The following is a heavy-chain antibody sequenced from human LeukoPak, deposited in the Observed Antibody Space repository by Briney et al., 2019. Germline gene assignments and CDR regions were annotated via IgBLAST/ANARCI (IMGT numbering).Heavy chain of an antibody. CDR2: IKEDGSEK. V-gene: IGHV3-7*03. J-gene: IGHJ6*04. CDR1: GLIFSSYW. CDR3: ARRALRYCSSTSCPAQYYGVDV. Sequence: GYLRLYCAAYGLIFSSYWMSWVRQATGKGLEWVANIKEDGSEKYYVDSGKGPFTISRDNAKNSLYLQTNSLRAEDTAVYYCARRALRYCSSTSCPAQYYGVDVWGEGTTVTVSS. D-gene: IGHD2-2*01.